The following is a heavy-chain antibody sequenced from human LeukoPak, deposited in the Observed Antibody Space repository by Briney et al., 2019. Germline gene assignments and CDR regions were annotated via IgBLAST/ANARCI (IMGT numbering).Heavy chain of an antibody. D-gene: IGHD3-22*01. CDR3: ARCPYDSNNYYSVPSHFDY. Sequence: PGGSLRLSCAASGFTFTRYWMTWVRQAPGKGLECLANIKQNGSDKYYADSVEGRFSISRDNAKNSLCLQMNSLSAEDTAVYYCARCPYDSNNYYSVPSHFDYWGQGTLVTVSS. J-gene: IGHJ4*02. CDR1: GFTFTRYW. CDR2: IKQNGSDK. V-gene: IGHV3-7*01.